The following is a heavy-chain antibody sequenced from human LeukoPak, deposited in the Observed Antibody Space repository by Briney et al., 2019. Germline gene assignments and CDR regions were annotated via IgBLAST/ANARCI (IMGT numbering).Heavy chain of an antibody. V-gene: IGHV3-30*18. CDR2: ISYDGSNE. D-gene: IGHD6-6*01. CDR1: GFTFSSYG. Sequence: GGSLRLSCAASGFTFSSYGMHWVRQAPGKGLEWVAVISYDGSNEYYADSVKGRFTISRDNSKNTLYLQMNSLRAEDTAVYYCAKGSSGDYWGQGTLATVSS. J-gene: IGHJ4*02. CDR3: AKGSSGDY.